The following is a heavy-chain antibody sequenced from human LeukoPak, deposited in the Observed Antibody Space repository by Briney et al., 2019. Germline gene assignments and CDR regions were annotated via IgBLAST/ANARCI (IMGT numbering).Heavy chain of an antibody. CDR3: ARAEVYSSGSYYNNHFDY. CDR2: IYYSGIT. D-gene: IGHD3-10*01. Sequence: SETLSLTCTVSGGSINRSGYYWGWIRQSPGKGLEWIGSIYYSGITYYNPSLQSRVTISVDTSKNHFSLKLTSVTAADTAVYYCARAEVYSSGSYYNNHFDYWGQGTLVTVSS. V-gene: IGHV4-39*07. CDR1: GGSINRSGYY. J-gene: IGHJ4*02.